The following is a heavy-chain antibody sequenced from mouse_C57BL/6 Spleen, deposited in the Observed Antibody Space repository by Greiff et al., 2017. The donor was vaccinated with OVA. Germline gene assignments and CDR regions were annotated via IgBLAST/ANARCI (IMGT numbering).Heavy chain of an antibody. D-gene: IGHD2-3*01. CDR1: GYTFTSYW. CDR2: INPSNGGT. J-gene: IGHJ1*03. Sequence: QVQLQQPGTELVKPGASVKLSCKASGYTFTSYWMHWVKQRPGQGLEWIGNINPSNGGTNYNEKFKSKATLTVDKSSSTAYMQLSSLTSEDSAVYYCARGDGYYSHWYFDVWGTGTTVTVSS. CDR3: ARGDGYYSHWYFDV. V-gene: IGHV1-53*01.